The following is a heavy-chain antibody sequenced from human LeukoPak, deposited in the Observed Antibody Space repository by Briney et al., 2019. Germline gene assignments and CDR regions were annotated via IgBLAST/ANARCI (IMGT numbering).Heavy chain of an antibody. J-gene: IGHJ4*02. D-gene: IGHD6-13*01. CDR2: ISGSGGST. CDR3: AKRGSSWYSTRNFDY. V-gene: IGHV3-23*01. Sequence: AGGSLRLSCAASGFTFSSYAMSWVRQAPGKGLEWVSAISGSGGSTYYADSVKGRFTISRDNSKNTLYLQMSSLRAEDTAVYYCAKRGSSWYSTRNFDYWGQGTLVTVSS. CDR1: GFTFSSYA.